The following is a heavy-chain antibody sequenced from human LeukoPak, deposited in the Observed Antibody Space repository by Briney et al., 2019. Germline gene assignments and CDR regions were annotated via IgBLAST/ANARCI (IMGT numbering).Heavy chain of an antibody. CDR1: GGSISSSSYY. V-gene: IGHV4-39*07. D-gene: IGHD4-23*01. CDR2: IYYSGST. Sequence: PSETLSLTCSVSGGSISSSSYYWGWIRQPPGKGLEWIGSIYYSGSTYYNPSLKSRVTISLDTSKNQFSLKLSSVTAADTAVYYCARDSAGLRWSPSAFDIWGQGTMVTVSS. J-gene: IGHJ3*02. CDR3: ARDSAGLRWSPSAFDI.